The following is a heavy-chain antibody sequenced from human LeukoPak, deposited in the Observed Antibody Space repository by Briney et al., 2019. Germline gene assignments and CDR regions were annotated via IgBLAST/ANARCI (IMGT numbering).Heavy chain of an antibody. CDR2: INHRGST. CDR3: ARSYGSGSYAVH. J-gene: IGHJ4*02. CDR1: GGSISSYY. D-gene: IGHD3-10*01. V-gene: IGHV4-34*01. Sequence: SETLSLTCTVSGGSISSYYWSWIRQPPGKGLEWIGEINHRGSTNYNPSLKSRVTISVDTSKNQFSLKLSSVTAADTAVYYCARSYGSGSYAVHWGQGTLVTVSS.